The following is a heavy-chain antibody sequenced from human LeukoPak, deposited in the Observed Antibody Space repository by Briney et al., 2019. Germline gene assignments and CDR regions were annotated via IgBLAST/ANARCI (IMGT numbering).Heavy chain of an antibody. CDR2: ISSSGSTI. V-gene: IGHV3-48*03. CDR3: ARVLRLERPYYYYYMDV. CDR1: GFTFSSYE. Sequence: GGSLRLSCAASGFTFSSYEMHWVRQAPGKGLEWVSYISSSGSTIYYADSVKGRFTISRDNAKNSLYLQMNSLRAEDTALYHCARVLRLERPYYYYYMDVWGKGTTVTISS. D-gene: IGHD1-1*01. J-gene: IGHJ6*03.